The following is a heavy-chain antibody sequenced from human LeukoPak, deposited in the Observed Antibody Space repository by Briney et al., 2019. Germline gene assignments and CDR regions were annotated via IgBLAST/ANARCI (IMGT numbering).Heavy chain of an antibody. V-gene: IGHV1-2*02. J-gene: IGHJ6*02. CDR2: INPNSGGT. CDR1: GYTFTGYY. Sequence: ASVKVSCKASGYTFTGYYMQWVRQAPGQGLEWMGWINPNSGGTNYAQKFQGRVTMTRDTSISTAYMELSRLRSDDTAVYYCVVLRYSHYGMDVWGQGTTVTVSS. CDR3: VVLRYSHYGMDV. D-gene: IGHD3-9*01.